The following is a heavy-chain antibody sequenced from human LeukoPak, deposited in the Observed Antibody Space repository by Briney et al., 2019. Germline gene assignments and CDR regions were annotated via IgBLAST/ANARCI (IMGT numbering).Heavy chain of an antibody. J-gene: IGHJ6*02. V-gene: IGHV3-23*01. Sequence: PAGSLRLSCADSGLTLNSYPMRRVRQTLGGGLEWVSVIYGNAGETYFAESVKGRFTISRDNSKNTMFLQMNSLTAEDTAVYYCAKGSPPDYYDSGYYPWSYYGLDVWGQGTAVIVSS. CDR2: IYGNAGET. D-gene: IGHD3-22*01. CDR1: GLTLNSYP. CDR3: AKGSPPDYYDSGYYPWSYYGLDV.